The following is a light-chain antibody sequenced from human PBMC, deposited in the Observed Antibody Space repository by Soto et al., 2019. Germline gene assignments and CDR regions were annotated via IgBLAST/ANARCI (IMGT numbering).Light chain of an antibody. Sequence: DIQMTQSPSSLSASVGDRVTITCRASQSISSYLNWYQQKPGKAPKLLIYAASSLQSGVTSRFNGSGSGTDFTLTTSSLQPEDFATYYCQQSYSTPMYTFGEGTKLQIK. CDR1: QSISSY. V-gene: IGKV1-39*01. CDR3: QQSYSTPMYT. J-gene: IGKJ2*01. CDR2: AAS.